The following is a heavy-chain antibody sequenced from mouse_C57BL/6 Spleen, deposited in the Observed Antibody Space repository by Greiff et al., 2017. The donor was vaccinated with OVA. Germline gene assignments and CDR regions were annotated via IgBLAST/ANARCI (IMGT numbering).Heavy chain of an antibody. Sequence: EVQRVESGGGLVQPKGSLKLSCAASGFSFNTYAMNWVRQAPGKGLEWVARIRSKSNNSATYYADSVKDRFTISRDDSESMLYLQMNNLKTEDTAMYYCVRQNGYYWYFDVWGTGTTVTVSS. J-gene: IGHJ1*03. CDR3: VRQNGYYWYFDV. CDR1: GFSFNTYA. CDR2: IRSKSNNSAT. D-gene: IGHD2-2*01. V-gene: IGHV10-1*01.